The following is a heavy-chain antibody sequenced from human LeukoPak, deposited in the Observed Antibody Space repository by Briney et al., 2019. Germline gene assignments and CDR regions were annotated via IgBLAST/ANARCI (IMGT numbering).Heavy chain of an antibody. J-gene: IGHJ3*02. CDR3: ARVFRPSLTVFIIRGAFDI. CDR2: FSGSGDST. Sequence: GGSLRLSCAASGFAFSSYAMTWVRQAPGKGLEWVSAFSGSGDSTYYADSVKGRFTISRDSSKNTLYLQMNSLRVEDTAVYYCARVFRPSLTVFIIRGAFDIWGQGTMVTVSS. D-gene: IGHD3-3*01. V-gene: IGHV3-23*01. CDR1: GFAFSSYA.